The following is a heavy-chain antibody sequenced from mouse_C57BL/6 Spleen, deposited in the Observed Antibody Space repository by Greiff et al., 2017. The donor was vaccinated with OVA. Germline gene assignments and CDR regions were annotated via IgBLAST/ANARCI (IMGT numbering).Heavy chain of an antibody. CDR2: IDPETGGT. CDR3: TSLLRSDFDY. D-gene: IGHD1-1*01. V-gene: IGHV1-15*01. CDR1: GYTFTDYE. Sequence: VQLQQSGAELVRPGASVTLSCKASGYTFTDYEMHWVKQTPVHGLEWIGAIDPETGGTAYNQKFKGKAILTADKSSSTAYMELRSLTSEDSAVYYCTSLLRSDFDYWGQGTTLTVSS. J-gene: IGHJ2*01.